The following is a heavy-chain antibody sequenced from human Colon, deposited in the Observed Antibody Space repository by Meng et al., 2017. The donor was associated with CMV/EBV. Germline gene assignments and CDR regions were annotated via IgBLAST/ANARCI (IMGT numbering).Heavy chain of an antibody. CDR3: LRDPLLLPRRY. CDR2: ITGSGDST. J-gene: IGHJ4*02. D-gene: IGHD3-3*01. CDR1: GFMFRNYA. V-gene: IGHV3-23*01. Sequence: GESLKISCVTSGFMFRNYAISWVRQAPGKGPEWVSAITGSGDSTFYTDSVRGRFTISRDNSKNTVYLHMTSLRADDTATYYCLRDPLLLPRRYWGQGTLVTVSS.